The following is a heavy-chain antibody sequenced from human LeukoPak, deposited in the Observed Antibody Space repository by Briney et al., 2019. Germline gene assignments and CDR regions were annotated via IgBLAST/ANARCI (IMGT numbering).Heavy chain of an antibody. CDR3: ARMYYDSSGYYYFDY. CDR1: GYTFTSYA. D-gene: IGHD3-22*01. V-gene: IGHV1-18*01. CDR2: ISAYNGNT. Sequence: ASVKVSCKASGYTFTSYAMNWVRQAPGQGLEWMGWISAYNGNTNYAQKLQGRVTVTTDTSTSTAYMELRSLRSDDTAVYYCARMYYDSSGYYYFDYWGQGTLVTVSS. J-gene: IGHJ4*02.